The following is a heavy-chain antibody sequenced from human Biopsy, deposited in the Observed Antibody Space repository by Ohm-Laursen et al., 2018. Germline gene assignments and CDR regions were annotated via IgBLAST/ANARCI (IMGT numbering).Heavy chain of an antibody. CDR1: GGSFTGHY. D-gene: IGHD4-23*01. Sequence: GTLSLTCAVSGGSFTGHYWTWIRQPPGKGLEWIGHISHTGYTRYKSSLKSRVTISLDTSRKHFSLRLTSLAAADTAVYYCARGSNEYGGLYFPHWGQGTLVTVSS. CDR2: ISHTGYT. J-gene: IGHJ1*01. CDR3: ARGSNEYGGLYFPH. V-gene: IGHV4-59*11.